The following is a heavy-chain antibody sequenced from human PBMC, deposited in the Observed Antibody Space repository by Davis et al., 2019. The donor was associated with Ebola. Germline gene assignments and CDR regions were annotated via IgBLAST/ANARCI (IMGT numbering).Heavy chain of an antibody. D-gene: IGHD5-12*01. CDR2: INDDGSST. CDR1: AFTFSNYW. Sequence: HTGGSLTLSCAASAFTFSNYWMHWVRHVPGTGLVWVSRINDDGSSTTYADFVRGRFTISRDNAKNTLYLQMNSLRAEDTAVYYCASLGATISPPLFDPWGQGSLVTVSS. V-gene: IGHV3-74*01. CDR3: ASLGATISPPLFDP. J-gene: IGHJ5*02.